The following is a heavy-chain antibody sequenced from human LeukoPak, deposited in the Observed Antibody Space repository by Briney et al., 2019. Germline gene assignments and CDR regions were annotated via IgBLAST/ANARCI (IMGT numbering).Heavy chain of an antibody. CDR3: ARDKVDYDFWSGYYDY. CDR1: GYTFTSYY. J-gene: IGHJ4*02. CDR2: INPSGGST. Sequence: GASVKVSCKASGYTFTSYYMHWVRQAPGQGLEWMGIINPSGGSTSYAQKFQGRVTVTRDTSTSTVYMELSSLRSEDTAVYYCARDKVDYDFWSGYYDYWGQGTLVTVSS. D-gene: IGHD3-3*01. V-gene: IGHV1-46*01.